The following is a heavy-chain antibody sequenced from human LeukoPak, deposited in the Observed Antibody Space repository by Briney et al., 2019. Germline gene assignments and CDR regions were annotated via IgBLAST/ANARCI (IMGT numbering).Heavy chain of an antibody. D-gene: IGHD6-6*01. V-gene: IGHV3-21*01. CDR3: AKSPRIGYMSNEYSSSSFYFDY. Sequence: PGGSLRLSCAASGFTFTSYSMNWVRQAPGKGLEWVSSISSDSGYIYYTDSVKGRFTISRDNAKNSLYLQMNGLRAEDTAVYYCAKSPRIGYMSNEYSSSSFYFDYWGQGTLVTVSS. CDR1: GFTFTSYS. CDR2: ISSDSGYI. J-gene: IGHJ4*02.